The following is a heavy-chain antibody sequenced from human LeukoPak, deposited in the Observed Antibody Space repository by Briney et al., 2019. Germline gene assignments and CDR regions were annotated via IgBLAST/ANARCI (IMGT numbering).Heavy chain of an antibody. CDR3: TRPSYGGNEAFDY. V-gene: IGHV1-69*05. D-gene: IGHD4-23*01. Sequence: SVKVSCKASGGTFSSYAISWVRQAPGQGLEWMGGIIPIFGTANYAQKFQGRITITTDESTSTAYMELSSLRSEDTAVYYCTRPSYGGNEAFDYWGQGTLVTVSS. CDR1: GGTFSSYA. J-gene: IGHJ4*02. CDR2: IIPIFGTA.